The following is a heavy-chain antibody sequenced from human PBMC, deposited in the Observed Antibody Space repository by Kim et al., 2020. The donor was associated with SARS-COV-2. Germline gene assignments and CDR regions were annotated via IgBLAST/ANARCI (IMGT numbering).Heavy chain of an antibody. J-gene: IGHJ2*01. CDR2: ISNSNNYI. CDR3: ARGRGRGYFDL. Sequence: GGSLRLSCVASGFTFSSYNMNWVRRLPGKGLEWVSSISNSNNYIWHADSVKGRFTISRDNAQNSLFLQMNDLKGEDTAVYYCARGRGRGYFDLWGRGILVTVSS. V-gene: IGHV3-21*01. CDR1: GFTFSSYN.